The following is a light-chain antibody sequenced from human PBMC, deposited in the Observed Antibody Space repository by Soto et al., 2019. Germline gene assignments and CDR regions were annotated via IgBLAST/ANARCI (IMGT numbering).Light chain of an antibody. J-gene: IGKJ1*01. CDR2: GAS. CDR3: QQYGSSPWT. Sequence: EIGRTQSPATLSVSPGGRATLSCRASQSISDTLAWYQQKPGQAPRLLIYGASSRATGIPDRFSGSGSGTDFTLTISRLEPEDSAVYYCQQYGSSPWTFGQGTKVDI. CDR1: QSISDT. V-gene: IGKV3-20*01.